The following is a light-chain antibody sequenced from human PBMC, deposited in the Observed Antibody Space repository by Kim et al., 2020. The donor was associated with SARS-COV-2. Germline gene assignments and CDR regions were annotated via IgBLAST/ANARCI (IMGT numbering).Light chain of an antibody. CDR2: DVS. J-gene: IGLJ2*01. V-gene: IGLV2-14*03. CDR3: SSYTDSDTVI. CDR1: SSDIGGHNF. Sequence: GQSITISCTGTSSDIGGHNFVSWYQQHPGNAPKLIIYDVSDRPSGVSNRFSGSKSGNTASLAISGLQAEDEAAYYCSSYTDSDTVIFGGGTKLTVL.